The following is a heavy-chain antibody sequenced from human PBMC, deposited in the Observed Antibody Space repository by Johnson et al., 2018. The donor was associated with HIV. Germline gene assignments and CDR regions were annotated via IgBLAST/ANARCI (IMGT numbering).Heavy chain of an antibody. V-gene: IGHV3-30*14. CDR1: GFTFSSYA. CDR2: ISYDGSNK. Sequence: QVQLVESGGDVVRPGGSLRLSCAASGFTFSSYAMHWVRQAPGKGLEWVAVISYDGSNKYYADSVKDRFTISRDSSQNAVYLQMSSLRAEDTALYYCARGSSGSFDLWGRGTMVTVSS. CDR3: ARGSSGSFDL. D-gene: IGHD6-6*01. J-gene: IGHJ3*01.